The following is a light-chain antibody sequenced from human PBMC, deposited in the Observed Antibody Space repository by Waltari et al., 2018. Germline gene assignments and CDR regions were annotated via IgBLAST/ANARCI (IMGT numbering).Light chain of an antibody. Sequence: QSVLTQPPSASGTPGQRVTISCSGSTSNIGSNYVYWYQQLPGTAPKLLIYRNNHRPSGVPDRFFGSKSGTSASLAISGLRSGDEADYFCATWDDSLSGPRVFGGGTRLTV. J-gene: IGLJ3*02. CDR3: ATWDDSLSGPRV. CDR1: TSNIGSNY. V-gene: IGLV1-47*01. CDR2: RNN.